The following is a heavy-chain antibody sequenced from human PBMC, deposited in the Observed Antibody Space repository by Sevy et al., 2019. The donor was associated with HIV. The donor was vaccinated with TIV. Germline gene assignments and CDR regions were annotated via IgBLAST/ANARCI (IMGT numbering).Heavy chain of an antibody. CDR3: AREGGYTSAWSPGNY. CDR1: GFTFNTHA. V-gene: IGHV3-30*04. D-gene: IGHD6-19*01. CDR2: ISYDGIIK. Sequence: GGSLRLSCAASGFTFNTHAMHWVRQAPGKGLEWVALISYDGIIKYYADSVKGRLTISRDNSKNTLSLQMNSLRIEDTAVLFCAREGGYTSAWSPGNYWGQGTLVTVSS. J-gene: IGHJ4*02.